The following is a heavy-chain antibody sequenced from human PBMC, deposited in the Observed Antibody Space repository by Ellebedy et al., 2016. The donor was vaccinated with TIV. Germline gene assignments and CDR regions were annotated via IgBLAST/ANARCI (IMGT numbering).Heavy chain of an antibody. Sequence: MPSETLSLTCAVSGGSFSGYFWSWIRQTPGKGLEWIGEINPSGTPNYNPSLKSRVTMSVDTPKKQFSLRLTSVTAADTAVYYCARDPALPRGRFDPWGQGTLVTVSS. V-gene: IGHV4-34*01. CDR2: INPSGTP. CDR3: ARDPALPRGRFDP. CDR1: GGSFSGYF. J-gene: IGHJ5*02.